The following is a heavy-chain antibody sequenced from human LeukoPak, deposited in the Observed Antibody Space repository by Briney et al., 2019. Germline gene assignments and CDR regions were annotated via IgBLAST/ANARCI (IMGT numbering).Heavy chain of an antibody. D-gene: IGHD6-13*01. V-gene: IGHV4-59*08. CDR1: GCSISSYY. J-gene: IGHJ5*02. CDR3: AGLRLRQLAFDP. CDR2: IYYSGSN. Sequence: SETLSLTCTVSGCSISSYYRRWIRQPPGKGLEWIGYIYYSGSNNYYPSFKSRLTILVDNNKKQSLHMQSTVTTADTTVEHYAGLRLRQLAFDPWGQGTLVIVSS.